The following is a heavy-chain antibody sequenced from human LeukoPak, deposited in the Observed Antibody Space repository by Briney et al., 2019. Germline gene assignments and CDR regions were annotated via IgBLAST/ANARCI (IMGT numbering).Heavy chain of an antibody. D-gene: IGHD3-10*01. J-gene: IGHJ3*02. CDR1: GFTFSSYA. CDR3: ARVVGSWVYSPPGAFDI. CDR2: ISYDGSNK. V-gene: IGHV3-30*04. Sequence: GGSLRLSCAASGFTFSSYAMHWVRQAPGKGLEWVAVISYDGSNKYYADSVKGRFTISRDNSKNTLYLQMNSLRAEDTAVYYCARVVGSWVYSPPGAFDIWGQGTMVTVSS.